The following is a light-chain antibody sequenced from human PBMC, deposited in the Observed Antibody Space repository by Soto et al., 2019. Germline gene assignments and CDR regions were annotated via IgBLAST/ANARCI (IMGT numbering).Light chain of an antibody. J-gene: IGLJ2*01. CDR3: QSYDSSLSGSI. CDR2: GNS. V-gene: IGLV1-40*01. CDR1: SSNIGAGYD. Sequence: QSVLTQPPSVSGAPGQRVTISCTGSSSNIGAGYDVHWYQQLPGTAPKLLIYGNSNRPSGVPDRFSGSKSGTGLQAEDEADYYCQSYDSSLSGSIFGGGTKVTVL.